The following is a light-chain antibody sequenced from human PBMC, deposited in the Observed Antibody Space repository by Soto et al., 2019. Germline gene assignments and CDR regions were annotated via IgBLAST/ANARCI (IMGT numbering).Light chain of an antibody. CDR1: SSDVGGYNY. V-gene: IGLV2-8*01. Sequence: QSVLTQHPSASGSPGQSVTISCTGTSSDVGGYNYVSWYQQHPGKAPKLMIYEVSKRPSGVPDRFSGSKSGNTASLTVSGLQAEDEADYYCSSYAGSNIYVVFGGGTQLTVL. J-gene: IGLJ2*01. CDR3: SSYAGSNIYVV. CDR2: EVS.